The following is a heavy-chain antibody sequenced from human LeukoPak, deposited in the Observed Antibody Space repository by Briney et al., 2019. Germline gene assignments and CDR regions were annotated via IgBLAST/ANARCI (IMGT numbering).Heavy chain of an antibody. Sequence: TSETLSLTCAVYIDSFTNYYWNWIRQTPGKGLEWIGEVNDSGGTNINPSLRSRVILSVDTSKNQFSLKLISVTAADTAVYYCARAHSSWSHVRGYFDYWGQGTLVTVSS. V-gene: IGHV4-34*01. CDR2: VNDSGGT. D-gene: IGHD6-6*01. J-gene: IGHJ4*02. CDR3: ARAHSSWSHVRGYFDY. CDR1: IDSFTNYY.